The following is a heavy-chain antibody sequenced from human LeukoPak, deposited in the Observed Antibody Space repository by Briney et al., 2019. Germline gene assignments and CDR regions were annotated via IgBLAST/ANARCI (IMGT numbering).Heavy chain of an antibody. CDR2: IYSGGST. Sequence: GGSLRLSCAASGFTVSSNYMSWVRQAPGKGLEWVSVIYSGGSTYYADSVKGRFTISRDNSKNTLYLQMNSLRAEDTAVYYCARDSSPSYYGSGSYGYYGMDVWGQGTTVTVSS. D-gene: IGHD3-10*01. CDR3: ARDSSPSYYGSGSYGYYGMDV. V-gene: IGHV3-53*01. CDR1: GFTVSSNY. J-gene: IGHJ6*02.